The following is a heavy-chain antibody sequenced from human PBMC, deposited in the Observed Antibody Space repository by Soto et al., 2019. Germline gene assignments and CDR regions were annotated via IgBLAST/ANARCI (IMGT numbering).Heavy chain of an antibody. Sequence: EVQLVESGGGLVQPGGSLRLSCAASGFTFSNYWMHWVLQAPGKGLVWVSRINPDGRTTSYADSVKGRFTISRDNAQNTLYLEMNSLRVEDTAVYYCARVGVGSYPFDFWGQGTLVSVSA. CDR3: ARVGVGSYPFDF. D-gene: IGHD3-10*01. CDR1: GFTFSNYW. CDR2: INPDGRTT. V-gene: IGHV3-74*01. J-gene: IGHJ4*02.